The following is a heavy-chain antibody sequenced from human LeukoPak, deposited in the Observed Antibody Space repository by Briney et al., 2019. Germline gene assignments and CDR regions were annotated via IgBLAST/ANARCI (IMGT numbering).Heavy chain of an antibody. CDR1: GYTFTSYG. CDR3: ARDQDFWSGYYYYGMDV. CDR2: ISAYNGIT. Sequence: GASVKVSCKASGYTFTSYGISWVRQAPGQGLEWMGWISAYNGITNYAQKLQGRVTMTTDTSTGTAYMELRSLRSDDTAVYYCARDQDFWSGYYYYGMDVWGQGTTVTVSS. V-gene: IGHV1-18*01. J-gene: IGHJ6*02. D-gene: IGHD3-3*01.